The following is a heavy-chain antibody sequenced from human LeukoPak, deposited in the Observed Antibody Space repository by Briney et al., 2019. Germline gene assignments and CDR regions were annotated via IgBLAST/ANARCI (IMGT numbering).Heavy chain of an antibody. J-gene: IGHJ6*03. V-gene: IGHV3-20*04. CDR3: ARVTGYYFYIDL. Sequence: GGSPRLSCGASGFIFDAYGMAWVRHGPGEGLEWVAGMNWNGDSRGYADSVKGRFIISRDNAKNSLQLQMNSLRPEDTAFYYCARVTGYYFYIDLWGNGTTVTVSS. CDR2: MNWNGDSR. CDR1: GFIFDAYG.